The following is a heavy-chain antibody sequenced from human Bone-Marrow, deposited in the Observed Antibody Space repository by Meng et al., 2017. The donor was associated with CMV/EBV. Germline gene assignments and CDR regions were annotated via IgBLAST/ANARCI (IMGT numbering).Heavy chain of an antibody. V-gene: IGHV1-2*02. CDR3: ARALESISKNCFDP. D-gene: IGHD1-1*01. Sequence: ASVKVSCKASGYTFTGYYMHWVRQAPGQGLEWMGWINPNSGGTNYAQKFQGRVTMTRDTSIRTAYMELSRLRSDDTAANYCARALESISKNCFDPWGQATLVTASS. CDR2: INPNSGGT. CDR1: GYTFTGYY. J-gene: IGHJ5*02.